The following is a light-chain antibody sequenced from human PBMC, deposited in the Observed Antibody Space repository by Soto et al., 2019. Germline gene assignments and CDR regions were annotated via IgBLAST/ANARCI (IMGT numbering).Light chain of an antibody. CDR3: CSLTTSHTYV. J-gene: IGLJ1*01. Sequence: QSALTQPPSVSGSPGQSVTISCTGTSTDFVSYNRVSWYQQPPGTAPKLMIYEVSKRPSGVPDRFSGSKSGNTASLTISGLQAADEADYYCCSLTTSHTYVFGSGTKVTVL. V-gene: IGLV2-18*02. CDR1: STDFVSYNR. CDR2: EVS.